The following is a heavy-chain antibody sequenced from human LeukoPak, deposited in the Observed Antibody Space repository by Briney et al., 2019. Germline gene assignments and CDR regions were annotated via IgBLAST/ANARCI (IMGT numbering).Heavy chain of an antibody. J-gene: IGHJ4*02. CDR1: GFTVSSNY. CDR3: AKDSAKKYDDY. V-gene: IGHV3-23*01. D-gene: IGHD2/OR15-2a*01. CDR2: ISGSDGST. Sequence: GGSLRLSCAASGFTVSSNYMSWVRQAPGKGLEWVSGISGSDGSTNYADSVKGRFTISRENSKNTLYLQMNSLRAEDTAVYYCAKDSAKKYDDYWGQGTLVTVSS.